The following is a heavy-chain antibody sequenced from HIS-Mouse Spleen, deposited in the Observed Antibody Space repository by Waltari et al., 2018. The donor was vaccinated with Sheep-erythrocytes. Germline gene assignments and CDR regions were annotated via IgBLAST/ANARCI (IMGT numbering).Heavy chain of an antibody. CDR2: ISSSSSYI. D-gene: IGHD1-26*01. J-gene: IGHJ4*02. CDR1: GFTFSSYS. V-gene: IGHV3-21*01. CDR3: ARVASGATFDY. Sequence: EVQLVESGGGLVKPGGSLRLSCAASGFTFSSYSMNWVRQAPGKWLDGVSSISSSSSYIYYADSVTGRFTISRDNAKNSLYLQMNSLRAEDTAVYYCARVASGATFDYWGQGTLVTVSS.